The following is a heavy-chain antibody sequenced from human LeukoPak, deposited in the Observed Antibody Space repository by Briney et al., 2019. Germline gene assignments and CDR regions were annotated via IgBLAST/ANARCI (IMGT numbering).Heavy chain of an antibody. CDR3: ARRNTYYDILTGPYFDY. V-gene: IGHV4-39*01. D-gene: IGHD3-9*01. CDR2: TYYSGST. CDR1: GGSISSSSYC. J-gene: IGHJ4*02. Sequence: SETLSLTCTVSGGSISSSSYCWGWIRQPPGKGLEWIGSTYYSGSTYYNPSLKSRVTISVDTSKNQFSLKLSSVTAADTAVYYCARRNTYYDILTGPYFDYWGQGTLVTVSS.